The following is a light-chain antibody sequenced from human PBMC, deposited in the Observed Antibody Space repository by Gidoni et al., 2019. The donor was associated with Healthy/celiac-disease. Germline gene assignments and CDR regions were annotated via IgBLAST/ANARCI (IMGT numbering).Light chain of an antibody. CDR3: QQYGSSPEWT. Sequence: IVLTQSPGTLSLSPVERATLSCRASQSVSSSYLAWYQQKPGQAPRLLIYGASSRATGIPDRFSGSGSGTDFTLTISRLEPEDFAVYYCQQYGSSPEWTFGQGTKVEIK. V-gene: IGKV3-20*01. CDR1: QSVSSSY. J-gene: IGKJ1*01. CDR2: GAS.